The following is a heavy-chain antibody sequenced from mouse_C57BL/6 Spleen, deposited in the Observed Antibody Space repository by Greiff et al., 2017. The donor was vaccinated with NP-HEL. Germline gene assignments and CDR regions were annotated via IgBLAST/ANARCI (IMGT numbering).Heavy chain of an antibody. V-gene: IGHV1-69*01. CDR1: GYTFTSYW. Sequence: QVQLQQPGAELVMPGASVKLSCKASGYTFTSYWMHWVKQRPGQGLEWIGEIDPSDSYPNYNQKFKGKSTLTVDKSSSTAYMQLSSLTSEDSAVYYCARSTSGLFYAMDYWGQGTSVTVSS. D-gene: IGHD1-3*01. CDR2: IDPSDSYP. J-gene: IGHJ4*01. CDR3: ARSTSGLFYAMDY.